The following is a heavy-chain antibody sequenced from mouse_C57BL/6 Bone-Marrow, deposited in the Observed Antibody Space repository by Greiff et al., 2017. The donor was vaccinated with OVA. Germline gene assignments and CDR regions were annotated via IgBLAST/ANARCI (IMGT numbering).Heavy chain of an antibody. D-gene: IGHD2-2*01. V-gene: IGHV1-81*01. CDR2: IYPRSGNT. J-gene: IGHJ4*01. Sequence: QVQLKESGAELARPGASVKLSCKASGYTFTSYGISWVKQRTGQGLEWIGEIYPRSGNTYYNEKFKGKATLTADKSSSTAYMELRSLTSEDSAVYFCARSSPRLWFRYWGQGTSVTVSS. CDR1: GYTFTSYG. CDR3: ARSSPRLWFRY.